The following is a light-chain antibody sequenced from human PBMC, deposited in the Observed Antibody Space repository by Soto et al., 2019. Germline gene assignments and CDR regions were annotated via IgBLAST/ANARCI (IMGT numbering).Light chain of an antibody. J-gene: IGKJ3*01. V-gene: IGKV3-20*01. CDR1: QSVSSSY. CDR2: GAS. Sequence: EIVLTQSPGTLSLSPGERATLSCRASQSVSSSYLAWYQQKPGQAPRLLIYGASGRATGIPDRFSGSGSGTDFNLTISRLAPEDFAVYYCQQYGSSRGFTFGPGTKVDIK. CDR3: QQYGSSRGFT.